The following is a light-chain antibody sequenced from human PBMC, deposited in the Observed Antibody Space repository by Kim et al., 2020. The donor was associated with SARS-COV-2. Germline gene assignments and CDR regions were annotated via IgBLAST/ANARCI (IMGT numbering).Light chain of an antibody. V-gene: IGLV2-11*01. J-gene: IGLJ2*01. CDR3: CSYAGTYSLV. CDR2: DVT. CDR1: SNDVGGYNY. Sequence: QSALTQPRSVSESPGQSVTISCTGTSNDVGGYNYVSWYQQYPGKAPKLMIYDVTKRPSGVPERFSGSKSGNTASLTISGLQAEDEADYHCCSYAGTYSLVFGGGTQLTVL.